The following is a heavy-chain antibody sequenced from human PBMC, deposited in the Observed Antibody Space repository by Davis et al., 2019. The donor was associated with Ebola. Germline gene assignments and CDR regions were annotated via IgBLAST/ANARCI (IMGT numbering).Heavy chain of an antibody. Sequence: GESLKISCAASGFTFSSYWMHWVRQAPGKGLVWVSRINSGGSSTNYADSVKGRFTISRDNAKNTLYLQMNSLRAEDTAVYYCARERSYCSSTDCHTSYYYMDVWGKGTTVTVSS. CDR2: INSGGSST. CDR1: GFTFSSYW. J-gene: IGHJ6*03. CDR3: ARERSYCSSTDCHTSYYYMDV. D-gene: IGHD2-2*02. V-gene: IGHV3-74*01.